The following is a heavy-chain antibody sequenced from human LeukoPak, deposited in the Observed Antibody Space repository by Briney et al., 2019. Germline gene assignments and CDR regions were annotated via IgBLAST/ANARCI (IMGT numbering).Heavy chain of an antibody. J-gene: IGHJ6*03. V-gene: IGHV1-2*02. CDR3: ARSYDASIYYYYYYMDV. Sequence: APVKVSCKASGYTFTGYYMHWVRQAPGQGLEWMGWINPNSGGTNYAQKFQGRVTMTRDTSISTAYMELSRLRSDDTAVYYCARSYDASIYYYYYYMDVWGKGTTVTVSS. D-gene: IGHD1-1*01. CDR2: INPNSGGT. CDR1: GYTFTGYY.